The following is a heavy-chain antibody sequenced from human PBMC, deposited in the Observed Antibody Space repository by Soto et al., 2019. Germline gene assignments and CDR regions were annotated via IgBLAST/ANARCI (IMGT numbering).Heavy chain of an antibody. Sequence: EVQLVESGGGLVQPGGSLRLSCVASGFTVSNDYMTWVRQAPGKGLEWVANMYSGGGTYYTDSVKGRFTISRDSSTNTLYLPMASVRAAETSVYYCASAPGVNWAWGKGTTVTVSS. CDR2: MYSGGGT. V-gene: IGHV3-66*01. CDR3: ASAPGVNWA. CDR1: GFTVSNDY. D-gene: IGHD2-8*01. J-gene: IGHJ6*04.